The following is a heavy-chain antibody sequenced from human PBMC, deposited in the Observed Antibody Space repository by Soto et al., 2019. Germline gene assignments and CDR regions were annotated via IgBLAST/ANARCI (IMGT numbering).Heavy chain of an antibody. D-gene: IGHD2-2*01. CDR2: IIPILGIA. V-gene: IGHV1-69*02. CDR3: ARAPSSTSCYSCYYYYMDV. Sequence: QVPLVQSGAEVKKPGSSVKVSCKASGGTFSSYTISWVRQAPGQGLEWMGRIIPILGIANYAQKFQGRVTITADKSTSTAYMELSSLRSEDTAVYYCARAPSSTSCYSCYYYYMDVWGKGTTVTVSS. J-gene: IGHJ6*03. CDR1: GGTFSSYT.